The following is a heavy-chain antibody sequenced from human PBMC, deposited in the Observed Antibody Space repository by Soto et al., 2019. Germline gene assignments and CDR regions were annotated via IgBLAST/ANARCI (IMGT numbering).Heavy chain of an antibody. Sequence: PSETLSLTCTVSGGSISSGDYYWSWIRQPPGKGLEWIGYIYYSGGTYYNPSLKSRVTISVDTSKNQFSLKLSSVTAADTAVYYCARGGGRPRHFDYWGQGTLVTVSS. D-gene: IGHD3-16*01. V-gene: IGHV4-30-4*01. CDR3: ARGGGRPRHFDY. CDR2: IYYSGGT. CDR1: GGSISSGDYY. J-gene: IGHJ4*02.